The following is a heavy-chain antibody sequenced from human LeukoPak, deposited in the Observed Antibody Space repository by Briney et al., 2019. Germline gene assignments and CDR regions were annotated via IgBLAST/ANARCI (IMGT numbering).Heavy chain of an antibody. V-gene: IGHV4-59*01. D-gene: IGHD6-6*01. J-gene: IGHJ6*02. CDR1: GGSISSNY. CDR2: IYYSGST. CDR3: ARGGVPHSSSSDYYYGMDV. Sequence: SETLSLNCTVSGGSISSNYWSWIRQPPGKGLEWIGYIYYSGSTNYNPSLKSRVTISVDTSKNQFSLKLSSVTAADTAVYYCARGGVPHSSSSDYYYGMDVWGQGTTVTVSS.